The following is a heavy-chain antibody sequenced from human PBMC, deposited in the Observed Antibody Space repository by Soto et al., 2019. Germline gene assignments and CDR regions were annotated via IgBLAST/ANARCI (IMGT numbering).Heavy chain of an antibody. CDR2: ISAYNGNT. V-gene: IGHV1-18*04. D-gene: IGHD2-2*01. CDR3: ARDLADIVVVPAATYYYYYGMDV. J-gene: IGHJ6*02. Sequence: QVQLVQSGAEVKKPGASVKVSCKASGYTFTSYGISWVRQAPGQGLEWMGWISAYNGNTNYAQKLQGRVTMTTDTSTSTAYMELRSLRSDDTAVYYCARDLADIVVVPAATYYYYYGMDVWGQGTTVTVSS. CDR1: GYTFTSYG.